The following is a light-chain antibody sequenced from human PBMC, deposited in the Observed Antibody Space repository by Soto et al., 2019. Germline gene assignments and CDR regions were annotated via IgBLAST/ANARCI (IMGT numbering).Light chain of an antibody. CDR1: SSDVGGYNY. Sequence: SVVTQPRSVSGSPGPSVTISCPGTSSDVGGYNYVSWYQQHPGKAPKLMIYDVSKRPSGVPDRFSGSKSGNTASLTIPGLQAEDEADYYCCSYAGSYTLYVFGTGTKVTVL. CDR2: DVS. J-gene: IGLJ1*01. V-gene: IGLV2-11*01. CDR3: CSYAGSYTLYV.